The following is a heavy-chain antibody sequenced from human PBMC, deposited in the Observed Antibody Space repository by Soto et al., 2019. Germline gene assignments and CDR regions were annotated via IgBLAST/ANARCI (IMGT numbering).Heavy chain of an antibody. D-gene: IGHD3-22*01. Sequence: SVKVSCKASGGTFSSYAISWVRQAPGQGLEWMGGIIPIFGTANYAQKFQGRVTITADESTSTAYMELSSLRSEDTAVYYCARDRFRLYYYDSSGYYRPLDYWGQGTLVTVSS. CDR3: ARDRFRLYYYDSSGYYRPLDY. CDR1: GGTFSSYA. CDR2: IIPIFGTA. V-gene: IGHV1-69*13. J-gene: IGHJ4*02.